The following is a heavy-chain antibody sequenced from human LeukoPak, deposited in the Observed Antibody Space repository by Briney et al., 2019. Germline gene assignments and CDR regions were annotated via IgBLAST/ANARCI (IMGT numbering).Heavy chain of an antibody. CDR2: IKQDGSEK. Sequence: GGSLRLSCAASGFTFSSYWTSWVRQAPGKGLEWVANIKQDGSEKYYVDSVKGRFTISRDNAKNSLYLQMNSLRAEDTAVYYCARDGGITGTVGWFDPWGQGTLVTVSS. J-gene: IGHJ5*02. D-gene: IGHD1-20*01. CDR1: GFTFSSYW. CDR3: ARDGGITGTVGWFDP. V-gene: IGHV3-7*01.